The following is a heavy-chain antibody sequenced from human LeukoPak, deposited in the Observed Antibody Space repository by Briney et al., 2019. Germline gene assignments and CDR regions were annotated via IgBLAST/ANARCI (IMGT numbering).Heavy chain of an antibody. CDR1: GFTFSSYS. CDR2: ISSSNSTI. Sequence: PGGSLRLSCAASGFTFSSYSMNWVRQAPGKGLEWVSYISSSNSTIYYADSVKGRFTISRDNAKNSLYLQMNSLRAEDTAVYYCARDGTGDFDYWGQGTLVTVSS. J-gene: IGHJ4*02. V-gene: IGHV3-48*04. CDR3: ARDGTGDFDY. D-gene: IGHD3/OR15-3a*01.